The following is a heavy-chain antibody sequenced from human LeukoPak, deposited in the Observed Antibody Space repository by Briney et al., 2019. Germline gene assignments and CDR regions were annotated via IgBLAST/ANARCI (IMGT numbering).Heavy chain of an antibody. CDR2: IIPIFGTA. J-gene: IGHJ4*02. CDR1: GGTFSSYA. D-gene: IGHD3-3*01. CDR3: AREPQDYDFWSGYYFDY. V-gene: IGHV1-69*13. Sequence: ASVKVSCKASGGTFSSYAISWVRQAPGQGLEWMGGIIPIFGTANYAQKFQGRVTITADESTSPAYMELSSLRSEDTAVYYCAREPQDYDFWSGYYFDYWGQGTLVTVSS.